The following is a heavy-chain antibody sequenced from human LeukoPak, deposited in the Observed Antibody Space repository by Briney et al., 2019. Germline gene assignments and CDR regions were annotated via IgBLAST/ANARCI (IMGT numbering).Heavy chain of an antibody. J-gene: IGHJ5*02. CDR3: AKGIAMVRGVSNNWFDP. V-gene: IGHV3-30*18. CDR1: GFTFSSYG. CDR2: ISYDGSNK. Sequence: GRSLRLSCAASGFTFSSYGMHWVRQAPGKGLEWVAVISYDGSNKYYADSVKGRFTISRDNSKNTLYLQMDSLRAEDTAVYYWAKGIAMVRGVSNNWFDPWGQGTLVTVSS. D-gene: IGHD3-10*01.